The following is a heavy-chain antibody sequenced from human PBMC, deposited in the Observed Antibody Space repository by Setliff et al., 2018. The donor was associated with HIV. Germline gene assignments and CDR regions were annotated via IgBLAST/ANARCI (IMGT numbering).Heavy chain of an antibody. CDR2: IHSSGTT. D-gene: IGHD3-3*01. CDR1: GGSFSSSTYS. Sequence: PSETLSLTCTVSGGSFSSSTYSWGWIRQPPGIGLEWIGSIHSSGTTYYNPSLKSRVAISVDTSRSQFSLKLRSVTAADTAVYYCARHKTNYDFYAFDVWGQGTMVTVSS. J-gene: IGHJ3*01. V-gene: IGHV4-39*01. CDR3: ARHKTNYDFYAFDV.